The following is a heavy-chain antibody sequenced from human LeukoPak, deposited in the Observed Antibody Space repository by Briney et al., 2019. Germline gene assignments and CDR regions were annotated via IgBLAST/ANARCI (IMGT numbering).Heavy chain of an antibody. D-gene: IGHD2-21*01. V-gene: IGHV3-64*02. CDR2: ININGDSK. J-gene: IGHJ6*03. Sequence: GGSLRLSCAASGFTLSNYAMLWVRQAPGKGLEYVSAININGDSKYCADSVKGRFTMSRDSSKNTLYLQMGSLRAEDMAIYYCARRVIPDYYYYLDVWGKGTTVTVSS. CDR1: GFTLSNYA. CDR3: ARRVIPDYYYYLDV.